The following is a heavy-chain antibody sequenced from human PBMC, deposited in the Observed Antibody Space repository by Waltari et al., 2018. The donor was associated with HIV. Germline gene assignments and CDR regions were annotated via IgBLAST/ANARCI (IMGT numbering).Heavy chain of an antibody. CDR2: IIGSGSAV. CDR3: ARGYYDDSGSYYKAY. CDR1: GFTFNSYE. V-gene: IGHV3-48*03. J-gene: IGHJ4*02. Sequence: EVQLVESGGGLVQPGGSRRLSCAASGFTFNSYEMNWVRQAPGKVLEWVLYIIGSGSAVYCADSVKGRFTISRENARNSLYLQMNSLRAKDTAVYYCARGYYDDSGSYYKAYWGQGTLVTVSS. D-gene: IGHD3-10*01.